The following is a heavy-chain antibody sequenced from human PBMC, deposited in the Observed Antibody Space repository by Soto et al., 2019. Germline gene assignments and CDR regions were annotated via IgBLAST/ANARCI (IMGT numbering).Heavy chain of an antibody. V-gene: IGHV4-59*01. Sequence: TSETLSLSCTVSGVSISSYYWSWIRQPPGKGLEWIGYIYYSGSTNYNPSLKSRVTISVDTSKNQFSLKLSSVTAADTAVYYCAVIILGLGEHKYLFAYWAQRTFVTVSA. CDR1: GVSISSYY. CDR2: IYYSGST. D-gene: IGHD3-16*01. CDR3: AVIILGLGEHKYLFAY. J-gene: IGHJ4*01.